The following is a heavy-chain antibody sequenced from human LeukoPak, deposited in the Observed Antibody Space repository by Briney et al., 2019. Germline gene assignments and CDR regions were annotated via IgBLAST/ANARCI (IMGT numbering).Heavy chain of an antibody. Sequence: SETLSLTCAVSGGSISSSNWWSWVRQPPGKGLEWIGEIYHSGSTNYNPSLKSRVTISVDKSKNQFSLNLSSVTAADTAVYYCARGGGVWFGELSAYFDYWGQGTLVTVSS. V-gene: IGHV4-4*02. CDR1: GGSISSSNW. D-gene: IGHD3-10*01. CDR3: ARGGGVWFGELSAYFDY. J-gene: IGHJ4*02. CDR2: IYHSGST.